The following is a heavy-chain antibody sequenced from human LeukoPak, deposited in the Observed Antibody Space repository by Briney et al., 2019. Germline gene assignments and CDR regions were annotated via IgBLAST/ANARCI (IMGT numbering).Heavy chain of an antibody. V-gene: IGHV1-2*02. CDR3: APTGYYGSGSYYPKN. CDR1: GYTFTGYY. J-gene: IGHJ4*02. Sequence: ASVKVSCKASGYTFTGYYMHWVRQAPGQGLEWMGWNNPNSGGTNYAQKFQGRVTMTRDTSISTAYMELSRLRSDDTAVYYCAPTGYYGSGSYYPKNWGQGTLVTVSS. CDR2: NNPNSGGT. D-gene: IGHD3-10*01.